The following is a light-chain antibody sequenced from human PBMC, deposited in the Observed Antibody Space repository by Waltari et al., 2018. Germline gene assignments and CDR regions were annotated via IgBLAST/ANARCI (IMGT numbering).Light chain of an antibody. CDR2: DAS. CDR1: QDLRNY. Sequence: DIQMTQSPSSLSASVGARVTITCQASQDLRNYLNWYQQKPGKAPKLLIYDASNLETGVPSRFSGSGSGTDFTFTISSLQPEDIATYYCQQYDNLPFTFGPGTKVDIK. V-gene: IGKV1-33*01. CDR3: QQYDNLPFT. J-gene: IGKJ3*01.